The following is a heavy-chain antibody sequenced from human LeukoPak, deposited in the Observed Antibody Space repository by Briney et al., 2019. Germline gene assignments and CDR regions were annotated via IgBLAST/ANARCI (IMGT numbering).Heavy chain of an antibody. J-gene: IGHJ3*01. CDR2: ISSDGSIT. V-gene: IGHV3-30-3*01. CDR3: ARDRHGIHSAFDV. CDR1: GFTFSTYS. Sequence: QSGGSLRLSCAASGFTFSTYSMHWVRQAPGKGLEWVAVISSDGSITSYGDSVKGRFTISRDNAKNTLYLQMSSLRAEDTAVYYCARDRHGIHSAFDVWGQGTMVTVS.